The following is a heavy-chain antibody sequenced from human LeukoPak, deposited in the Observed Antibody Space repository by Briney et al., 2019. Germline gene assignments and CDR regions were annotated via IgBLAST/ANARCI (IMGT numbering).Heavy chain of an antibody. V-gene: IGHV4-61*02. Sequence: SQTLSLTCTVSGGSISSGSYYRSWIRQPAGKGLEWIGRVYTSGSTNYNPSLKSRVAISVDTSKNQFSLKLSSVTAADTAVYYCARGGWSSSWDDAFDIWGQGTMVTVSS. CDR2: VYTSGST. CDR1: GGSISSGSYY. D-gene: IGHD6-13*01. J-gene: IGHJ3*02. CDR3: ARGGWSSSWDDAFDI.